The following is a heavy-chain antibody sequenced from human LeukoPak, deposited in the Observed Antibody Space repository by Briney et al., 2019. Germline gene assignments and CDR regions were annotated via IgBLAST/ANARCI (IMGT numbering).Heavy chain of an antibody. CDR2: ILYDGSNK. Sequence: TGGSLRLSCAASGFTFSSYGMHWVRQAPGKGLEWVAFILYDGSNKYYVDSVNGRFTISRDNSKNTLYLQMNSLRAEDTPVYYCAKDPTKYCSGGSCYSQYFQHWGQGTLVTVSS. CDR3: AKDPTKYCSGGSCYSQYFQH. CDR1: GFTFSSYG. D-gene: IGHD2-15*01. J-gene: IGHJ1*01. V-gene: IGHV3-30*18.